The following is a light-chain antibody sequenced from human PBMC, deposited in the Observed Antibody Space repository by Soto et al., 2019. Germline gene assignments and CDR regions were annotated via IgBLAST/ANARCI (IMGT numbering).Light chain of an antibody. V-gene: IGLV2-23*01. Sequence: QSALTQPASVSGSRGQSITISCTGTSSDVGSYNLVSWYQQHPGKAPKLMIYEGSKRPSGVSNRFSGSKSGNTASLTISGLQAEDEADYYCCSYAGSSTWVFGGGTKVTVL. J-gene: IGLJ3*02. CDR3: CSYAGSSTWV. CDR2: EGS. CDR1: SSDVGSYNL.